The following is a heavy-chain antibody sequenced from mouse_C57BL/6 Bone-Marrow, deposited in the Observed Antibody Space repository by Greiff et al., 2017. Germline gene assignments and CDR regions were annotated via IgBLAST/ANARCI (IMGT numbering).Heavy chain of an antibody. CDR2: IYPNNGGN. J-gene: IGHJ3*01. CDR1: GYTFTDYY. CDR3: GGSDFCDPLAY. Sequence: VQLQQSGPELVKPGASVKMSCKASGYTFTDYYMHWVKQSHGRSLEWIGNIYPNNGGNGYNQKFKGKATLTVDKSSSTAYMELRSLTSEDSAVYCVGGSDFCDPLAYWGQGTLVTVSA. V-gene: IGHV1-34*01.